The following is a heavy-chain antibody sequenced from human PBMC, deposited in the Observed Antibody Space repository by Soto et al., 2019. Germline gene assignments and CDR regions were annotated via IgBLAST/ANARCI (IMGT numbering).Heavy chain of an antibody. CDR1: GGSISSGDYY. CDR2: IYYSGST. D-gene: IGHD5-18*01. J-gene: IGHJ4*02. CDR3: ARGRYSYDSFDY. Sequence: PSETLSLTCTVSGGSISSGDYYWSWIRQPPGKGLEWIGYIYYSGSTYYNPSLKSRVTISVDTSKNQFSLKLSSVTAADTAVYYCARGRYSYDSFDYWGQGTLVTVSS. V-gene: IGHV4-30-4*02.